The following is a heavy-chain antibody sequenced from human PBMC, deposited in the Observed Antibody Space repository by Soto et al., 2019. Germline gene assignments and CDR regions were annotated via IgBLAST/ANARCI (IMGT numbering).Heavy chain of an antibody. J-gene: IGHJ5*02. D-gene: IGHD5-12*01. CDR3: ARRRGYSGYNWFDP. Sequence: ASVNVSCKASGNTFTSYDINWVRQAIGQGLEWMGWMNPNSGNTGYAQKFQGRVTMTRNTSISTAYMELSSLRSEDTAVYYCARRRGYSGYNWFDPWVQGTLVTVSS. CDR2: MNPNSGNT. V-gene: IGHV1-8*01. CDR1: GNTFTSYD.